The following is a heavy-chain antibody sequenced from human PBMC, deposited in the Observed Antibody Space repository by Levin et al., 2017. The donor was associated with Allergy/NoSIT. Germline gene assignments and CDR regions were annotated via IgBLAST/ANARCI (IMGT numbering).Heavy chain of an antibody. D-gene: IGHD5-24*01. J-gene: IGHJ4*02. Sequence: GESLKISCSASGFTFSSYAMHWVRQAPGKGLEYVSAISSNGGSTYYADSVKGRFTISRDNSKNTLYLQMSSLRAEDTAVYYCVKDRDSRDGYNLMDYWGQGTLVTVSS. V-gene: IGHV3-64D*06. CDR3: VKDRDSRDGYNLMDY. CDR1: GFTFSSYA. CDR2: ISSNGGST.